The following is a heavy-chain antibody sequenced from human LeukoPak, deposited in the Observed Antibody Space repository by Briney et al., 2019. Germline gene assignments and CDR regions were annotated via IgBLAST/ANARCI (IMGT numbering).Heavy chain of an antibody. CDR1: GFTFSSYW. Sequence: PGGSLRLSCAASGFTFSSYWMSWVRQAPGKGLEWVANIKQDGSEKYYVDSVKGRFTISRDNAKNSLYLQMNSLRAEDTAVYYCARGLKNPRTVAGTEEGFYYYYYYMDVWGKGTTVTISS. J-gene: IGHJ6*03. CDR2: IKQDGSEK. V-gene: IGHV3-7*01. CDR3: ARGLKNPRTVAGTEEGFYYYYYYMDV. D-gene: IGHD6-19*01.